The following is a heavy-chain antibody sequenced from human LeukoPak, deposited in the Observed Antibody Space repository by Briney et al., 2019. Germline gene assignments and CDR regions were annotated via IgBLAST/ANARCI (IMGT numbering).Heavy chain of an antibody. D-gene: IGHD3-10*01. J-gene: IGHJ6*02. Sequence: GGSLRLSCAAAGFTFSNYDMHWVRQVTGKGLEWVSGIDNAGDTYYSDSVRGRFTISRENAKNSLYLQVNSLRAEDTAVYYCTSDATVIRALPRRAPTFYGMDVWAQGPTVTVSS. CDR1: GFTFSNYD. V-gene: IGHV3-13*01. CDR2: IDNAGDT. CDR3: TSDATVIRALPRRAPTFYGMDV.